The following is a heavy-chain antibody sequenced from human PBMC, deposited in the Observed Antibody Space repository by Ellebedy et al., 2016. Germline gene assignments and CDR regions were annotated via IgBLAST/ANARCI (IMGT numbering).Heavy chain of an antibody. Sequence: ASVKVSCKASGGTFSSYAISWVRQAPGQGLEWMGIINPSGGSTSYAQKFQGRVTMTTDTSTSTAYMELSSLRSEDTAVYYCARAEVYYDSSGHKEGWVDYWGQGTLVTVSS. CDR1: GGTFSSYA. D-gene: IGHD3-22*01. V-gene: IGHV1-46*01. CDR2: INPSGGST. J-gene: IGHJ4*02. CDR3: ARAEVYYDSSGHKEGWVDY.